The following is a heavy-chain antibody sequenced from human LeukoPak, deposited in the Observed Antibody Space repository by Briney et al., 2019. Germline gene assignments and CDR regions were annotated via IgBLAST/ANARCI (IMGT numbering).Heavy chain of an antibody. CDR2: INPSGGST. J-gene: IGHJ6*02. Sequence: ASVKVSCKASGYIFTSYYLHWVRQAPGPGLEWMVIINPSGGSTCYAQKFQGRATMTRDTSTSTVYMELSSLRSEDTAVYYCARGRSPSTAQYGMDVWGQGTTVTVSS. V-gene: IGHV1-46*01. CDR3: ARGRSPSTAQYGMDV. D-gene: IGHD6-13*01. CDR1: GYIFTSYY.